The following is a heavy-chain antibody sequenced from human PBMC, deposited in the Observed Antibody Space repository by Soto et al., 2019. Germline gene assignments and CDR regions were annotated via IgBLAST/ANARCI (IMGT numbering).Heavy chain of an antibody. D-gene: IGHD6-13*01. CDR1: GGSISSGDYY. V-gene: IGHV4-30-4*01. J-gene: IGHJ5*02. CDR2: IYYSGST. CDR3: ARDWSRQQLENWFDP. Sequence: QVQLQESGPGLVKPSQTLSLTCTVSGGSISSGDYYWSWIRQPPGKGLEWIGYIYYSGSTYYNPSLKSRVTISVDTSKNQFSLKLSSVTAADTAVYYCARDWSRQQLENWFDPWGQGTLVTVSS.